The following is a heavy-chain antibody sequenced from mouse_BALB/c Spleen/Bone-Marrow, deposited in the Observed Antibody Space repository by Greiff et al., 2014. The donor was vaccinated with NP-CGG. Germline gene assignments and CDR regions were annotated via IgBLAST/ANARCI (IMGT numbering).Heavy chain of an antibody. J-gene: IGHJ4*01. D-gene: IGHD1-2*01. CDR3: ARITTATAAMDY. CDR2: IWADGST. CDR1: GVSLTNYG. V-gene: IGHV2-9*02. Sequence: QVQLKESGPGLGAPSQSLSITCTVSGVSLTNYGLHWGRQPPGKGLEWLGVIWADGSTNYNSALMSRLSISKDNSKSQVFFKMNSLQTDDTAMYYCARITTATAAMDYWGQGTSVTVSS.